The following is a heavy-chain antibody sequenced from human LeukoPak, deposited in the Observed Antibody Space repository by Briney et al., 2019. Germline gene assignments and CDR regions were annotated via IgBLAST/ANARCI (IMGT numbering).Heavy chain of an antibody. CDR1: GGSISSGGYY. CDR2: IYYSGST. J-gene: IGHJ5*02. D-gene: IGHD3-10*01. V-gene: IGHV4-31*03. CDR3: ASITMVRGSGWFDP. Sequence: SETLSLTCTVSGGSISSGGYYWSWIRQHPGKGLEWIGYIYYSGSTHYNPSLKSRVTISVDTSRNQFSLKLSSVTAAATAVYYCASITMVRGSGWFDPWGQGTLVTVSS.